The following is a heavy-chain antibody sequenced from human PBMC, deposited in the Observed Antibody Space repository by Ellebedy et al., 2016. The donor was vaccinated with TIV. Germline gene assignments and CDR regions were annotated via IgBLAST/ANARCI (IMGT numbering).Heavy chain of an antibody. CDR2: IRQDGSEK. CDR1: GFTFSRYW. J-gene: IGHJ3*02. CDR3: ATDGSYGDFRSPAHAFER. Sequence: GESLKISCAASGFTFSRYWMSWVRQTPGKGLEWVANIRQDGSEKFYVDSVKGRFTISRDNTKSSLYLQMNNLSAEDSAVYYCATDGSYGDFRSPAHAFERWGQGTMVSVSS. V-gene: IGHV3-7*01. D-gene: IGHD4-17*01.